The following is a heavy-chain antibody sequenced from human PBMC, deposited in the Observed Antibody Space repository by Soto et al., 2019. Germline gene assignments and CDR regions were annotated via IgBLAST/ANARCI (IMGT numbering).Heavy chain of an antibody. CDR2: MNPNSGNT. V-gene: IGHV1-8*01. CDR3: ASSPYYYDSSGRDAFDI. CDR1: GYTFTSYD. J-gene: IGHJ3*02. Sequence: ASVNGSCKASGYTFTSYDINWVRQATGQGLEWMGWMNPNSGNTGYAQKFQGRVTMTRNTSISTAYMELSSLRSEDTAVYYCASSPYYYDSSGRDAFDIWGQGTMVT. D-gene: IGHD3-22*01.